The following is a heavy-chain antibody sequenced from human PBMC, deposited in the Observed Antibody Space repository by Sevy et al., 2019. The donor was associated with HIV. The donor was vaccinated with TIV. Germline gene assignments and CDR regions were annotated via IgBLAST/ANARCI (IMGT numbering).Heavy chain of an antibody. CDR3: ARAFGFTMVQGGGSDY. J-gene: IGHJ4*02. CDR2: ISSSSSYT. CDR1: GFTFSDYY. V-gene: IGHV3-11*06. D-gene: IGHD3-10*01. Sequence: GGSLRLSCAASGFTFSDYYMSWIRQAPGKGLEWVSYISSSSSYTNYADSVKGRFTISRDNAKNSLYLQMNSLRAEDTAVYYGARAFGFTMVQGGGSDYWGQGTLVTVSS.